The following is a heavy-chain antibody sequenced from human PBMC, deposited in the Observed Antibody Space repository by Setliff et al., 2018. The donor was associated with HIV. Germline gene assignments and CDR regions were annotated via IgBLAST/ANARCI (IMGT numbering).Heavy chain of an antibody. CDR3: ARVRYCGSPSCRKEFDF. D-gene: IGHD2-21*01. V-gene: IGHV3-21*01. CDR2: ISSSSSYI. Sequence: GGSLRLSCAASGFTFSSYSMNWVRQAPGKGLEWVSSISSSSSYIYYADSVKGRFIISRDDSESTLFLQMNSLRVDDTAVYYCARVRYCGSPSCRKEFDFWGQGTLVTVSS. CDR1: GFTFSSYS. J-gene: IGHJ4*02.